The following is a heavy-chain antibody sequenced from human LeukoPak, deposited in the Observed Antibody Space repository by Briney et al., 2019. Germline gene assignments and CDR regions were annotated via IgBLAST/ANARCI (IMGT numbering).Heavy chain of an antibody. Sequence: ASVKVSCKASGYTFTGYYMHWVRQAPGQGLEWMGRVNPNNGVPNYAQKFQGRVTMTRDTAISTFYMELNSLRSTDTAVYFYGREVGYRNSYYGRFDPWGPGTLVIVSS. CDR3: GREVGYRNSYYGRFDP. J-gene: IGHJ5*02. CDR2: VNPNNGVP. CDR1: GYTFTGYY. V-gene: IGHV1-2*06. D-gene: IGHD5-18*01.